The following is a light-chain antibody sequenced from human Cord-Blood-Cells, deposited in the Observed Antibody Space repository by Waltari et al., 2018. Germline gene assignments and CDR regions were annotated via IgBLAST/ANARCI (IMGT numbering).Light chain of an antibody. J-gene: IGLJ3*02. Sequence: QSVLTQPPSVSGAPGQRVTIPCTGSSSNIGAGYDVHWYQQLPGTAPKPLIYGNSNRPSGFPDRFSGSKSGTSASLAITGLQAEDEADYYCQSYDSSLSGCVFGGGTKLTVL. V-gene: IGLV1-40*01. CDR3: QSYDSSLSGCV. CDR2: GNS. CDR1: SSNIGAGYD.